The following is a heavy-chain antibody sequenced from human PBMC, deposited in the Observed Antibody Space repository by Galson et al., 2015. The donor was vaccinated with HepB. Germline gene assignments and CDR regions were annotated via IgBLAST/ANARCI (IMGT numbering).Heavy chain of an antibody. Sequence: SVKVSCKASGYTFTSYGISWVRQAPGQGLEWMGWISAYNGNTNYAQKLQGRVTMTTDTSTSTAYMELRSLRSDDTAVYYCARDLTYDYVWGSYRRVGYGMDVWGQGTTVTVSS. CDR1: GYTFTSYG. D-gene: IGHD3-16*02. CDR2: ISAYNGNT. CDR3: ARDLTYDYVWGSYRRVGYGMDV. V-gene: IGHV1-18*04. J-gene: IGHJ6*02.